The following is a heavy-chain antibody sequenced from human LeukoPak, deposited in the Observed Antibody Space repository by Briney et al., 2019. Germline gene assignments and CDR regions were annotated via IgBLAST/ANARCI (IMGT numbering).Heavy chain of an antibody. CDR1: GFTFSNYA. D-gene: IGHD3-9*01. V-gene: IGHV3-23*01. CDR3: VIWGDYDVLTGYYVPDD. J-gene: IGHJ4*02. CDR2: ITGSGTST. Sequence: GGSLRLSCVASGFTFSNYAMSWVRQAPGKGLEWVSAITGSGTSTYYADSLKGRFTISRDNSKNTVFLQMNSLRHEDTAIYYCVIWGDYDVLTGYYVPDDWGQGTLVTVSS.